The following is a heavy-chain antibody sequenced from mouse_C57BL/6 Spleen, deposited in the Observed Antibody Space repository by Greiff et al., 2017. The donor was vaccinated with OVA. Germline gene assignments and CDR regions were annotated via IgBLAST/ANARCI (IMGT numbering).Heavy chain of an antibody. Sequence: VKLVESGPELVKPGASVKISCKASGYAFSSSWMNWVKQRPGKGLEWIGRIYPGDGDTNYNGKFKGKATLTADKSSSTAYMQLSSLTSEDSAVYFCARVTTVVEDAMDYWGQGTSVTVSS. CDR3: ARVTTVVEDAMDY. CDR1: GYAFSSSW. D-gene: IGHD1-1*01. CDR2: IYPGDGDT. V-gene: IGHV1-82*01. J-gene: IGHJ4*01.